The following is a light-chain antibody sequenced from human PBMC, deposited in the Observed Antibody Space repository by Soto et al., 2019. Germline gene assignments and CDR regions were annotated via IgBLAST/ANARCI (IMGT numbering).Light chain of an antibody. CDR2: GAS. Sequence: EIVLTQSPGTLSLSPGERATLSCRASQSVSSSNLAWYQQQPGQAPRLLIYGASTRATGIPDRFSGSGSGTDFTLTISRLEPEDFAVYYCQHYGSSLWTFGQGTKVEIK. CDR1: QSVSSSN. V-gene: IGKV3-20*01. CDR3: QHYGSSLWT. J-gene: IGKJ1*01.